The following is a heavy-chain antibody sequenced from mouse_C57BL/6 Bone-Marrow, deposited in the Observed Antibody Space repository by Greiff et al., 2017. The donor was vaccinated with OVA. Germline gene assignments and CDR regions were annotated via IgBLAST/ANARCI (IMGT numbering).Heavy chain of an antibody. CDR3: ARFYGYDQFAFAY. Sequence: QVQLQQSGPELVKPGASVKISCKASGYAFSSSWMNWVKQRPGKGLEWIGRIYPGDGDTNYNGKFKGKATLTADKSSSTAYMQLSSLTSEDSAVYFCARFYGYDQFAFAYWGQGTLVTVSA. J-gene: IGHJ3*01. CDR1: GYAFSSSW. V-gene: IGHV1-82*01. CDR2: IYPGDGDT. D-gene: IGHD2-2*01.